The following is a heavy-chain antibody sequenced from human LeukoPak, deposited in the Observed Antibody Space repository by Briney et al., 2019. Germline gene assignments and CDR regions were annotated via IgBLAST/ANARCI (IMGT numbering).Heavy chain of an antibody. Sequence: GASVKVSCKASGYTFTSYGISWVRQAPGQGLEWMGWISAYNGNTNYAQKLQGRVTMTTDTSTSTAYMELRSLRSDDAAVYYCATRSFIAAEDQAYMDVWGKGTTVTVSS. D-gene: IGHD6-13*01. J-gene: IGHJ6*03. V-gene: IGHV1-18*01. CDR3: ATRSFIAAEDQAYMDV. CDR1: GYTFTSYG. CDR2: ISAYNGNT.